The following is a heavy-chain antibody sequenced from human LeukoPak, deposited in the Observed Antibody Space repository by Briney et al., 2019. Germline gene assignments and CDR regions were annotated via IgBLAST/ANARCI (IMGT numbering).Heavy chain of an antibody. Sequence: GGPLRLSCEAFGFTFSHYGIHWVRQTPGKGLEWVAAISSDGVEKHYADSVKGRFTISRDNSKSTLYLQMNSLRAEDTALYYCAREGHYDILTGYSPVEYYFYYMDVWGKGTTVTVSS. J-gene: IGHJ6*03. CDR2: ISSDGVEK. D-gene: IGHD3-9*01. CDR1: GFTFSHYG. CDR3: AREGHYDILTGYSPVEYYFYYMDV. V-gene: IGHV3-30*04.